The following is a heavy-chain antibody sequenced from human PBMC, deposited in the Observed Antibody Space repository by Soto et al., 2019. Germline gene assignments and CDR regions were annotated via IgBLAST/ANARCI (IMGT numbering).Heavy chain of an antibody. CDR1: GFTVSSNY. Sequence: GGSLRLSCAASGFTVSSNYMGWVRQAPGKGLEWVSVIYSGGSTYYADSVKGRFTISRDNSKNTLYLQMNSLRAEDTAVYYCAREGPENVLRFLEWSSRYYHGMDVWGQGTTVTVSS. CDR2: IYSGGST. D-gene: IGHD3-3*01. CDR3: AREGPENVLRFLEWSSRYYHGMDV. V-gene: IGHV3-53*01. J-gene: IGHJ6*02.